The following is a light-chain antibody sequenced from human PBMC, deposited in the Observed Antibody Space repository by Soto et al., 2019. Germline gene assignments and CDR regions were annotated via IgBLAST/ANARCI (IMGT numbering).Light chain of an antibody. J-gene: IGLJ3*02. Sequence: QSVLTQPPSASGTPGQRVTISCSGSNSNVGNNTVNWYQQFPGTSPRLLIEGNHQRPSGVPDRFSGSKSANSASLAISGLKSEDEADYYCAAWDDGLNGWLFGGGTKVTVL. CDR2: GNH. V-gene: IGLV1-44*01. CDR1: NSNVGNNT. CDR3: AAWDDGLNGWL.